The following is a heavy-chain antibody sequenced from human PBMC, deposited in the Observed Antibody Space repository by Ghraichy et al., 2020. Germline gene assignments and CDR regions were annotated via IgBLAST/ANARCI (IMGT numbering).Heavy chain of an antibody. Sequence: GGSLRLSCAASGFTFSSYAMSWVRQAPGKGLEWVSAISGSGGSTYYADSVKGRFTISRDNSKNTLYLQMNSLRAEDTAVYYCAKSKEGSGMVDGMDVWGQGTTVTVSS. D-gene: IGHD3-10*01. CDR1: GFTFSSYA. V-gene: IGHV3-23*01. CDR2: ISGSGGST. CDR3: AKSKEGSGMVDGMDV. J-gene: IGHJ6*02.